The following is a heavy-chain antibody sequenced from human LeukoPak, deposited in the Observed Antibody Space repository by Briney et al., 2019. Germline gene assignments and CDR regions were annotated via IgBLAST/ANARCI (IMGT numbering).Heavy chain of an antibody. J-gene: IGHJ6*03. CDR1: GFTFSGSA. V-gene: IGHV3-73*01. CDR2: IRSKANSYAT. D-gene: IGHD2-15*01. CDR3: TYRGYCSGGSCYPRTYYMDV. Sequence: GGSLRLPCAASGFTFSGSAMHWVRQASGKGLEWVGRIRSKANSYATAYAASVKGRFTISRDDSKNTAYLQMDSLKTEDTAVYYCTYRGYCSGGSCYPRTYYMDVWGKGTTVTVSS.